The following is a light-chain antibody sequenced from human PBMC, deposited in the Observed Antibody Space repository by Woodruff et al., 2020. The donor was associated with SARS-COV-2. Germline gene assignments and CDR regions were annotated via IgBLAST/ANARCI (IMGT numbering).Light chain of an antibody. CDR1: QSVSSY. V-gene: IGKV3-11*01. CDR3: QQRSNWPPYT. CDR2: DAS. J-gene: IGKJ2*01. Sequence: LSPGERATLSCRPSQSVSSYLAWYQQKPGQAPRLLIYDASNRATGIPARFSGSGSGTDFTLTISSLEPEDFAVYYCQQRSNWPPYTFGQGTK.